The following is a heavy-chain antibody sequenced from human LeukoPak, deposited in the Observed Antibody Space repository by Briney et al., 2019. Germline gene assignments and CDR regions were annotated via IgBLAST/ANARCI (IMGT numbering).Heavy chain of an antibody. CDR2: IQYDGSNQ. CDR1: GFTLSSYA. V-gene: IGHV3-30*02. D-gene: IGHD2-8*01. Sequence: GESLRLSCAASGFTLSSYAMSWVRQAPGKGLEWVAYIQYDGSNQQYADSVKGRFIISRDRSKNIPYLQMNSLRAEDTAVYYCAKDRCSNGIGCLYYYMDVWGKGTTVTISS. CDR3: AKDRCSNGIGCLYYYMDV. J-gene: IGHJ6*03.